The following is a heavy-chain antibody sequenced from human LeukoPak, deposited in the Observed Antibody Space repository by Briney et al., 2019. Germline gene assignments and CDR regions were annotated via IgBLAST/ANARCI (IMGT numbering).Heavy chain of an antibody. J-gene: IGHJ3*02. CDR2: IIPIFGTA. CDR3: ARRQRIYGRGAFDI. D-gene: IGHD2-15*01. V-gene: IGHV1-69*13. Sequence: ASVKVSCKASGGTFSSYAISWVRQAPGQGLEWMGGIIPIFGTANYAQKFQGRVTITADESTSTAYMELSSLRSEDTAVYYCARRQRIYGRGAFDIWGQGTMVTVSS. CDR1: GGTFSSYA.